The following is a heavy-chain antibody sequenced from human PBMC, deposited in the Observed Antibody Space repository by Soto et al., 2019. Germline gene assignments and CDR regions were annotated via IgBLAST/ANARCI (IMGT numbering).Heavy chain of an antibody. CDR3: AKSGSTSFSYYYYYMDV. CDR2: ISWNSGSI. J-gene: IGHJ6*03. V-gene: IGHV3-9*01. CDR1: GFTFDDYA. D-gene: IGHD2-2*01. Sequence: EVQLVESGGGLVQPGRSLRLSCAASGFTFDDYAMHWVRQAPGKGLEWVSGISWNSGSIGYADSVKGRFTISRDNAKNSLYLQMNSLRAEDTALYYCAKSGSTSFSYYYYYMDVWGKGTTVTVSS.